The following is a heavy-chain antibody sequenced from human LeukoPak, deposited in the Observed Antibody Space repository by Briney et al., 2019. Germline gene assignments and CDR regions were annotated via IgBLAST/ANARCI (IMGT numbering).Heavy chain of an antibody. CDR2: IYPYDSDT. CDR3: ARLTYYYDSSGYARYMDV. D-gene: IGHD3-22*01. V-gene: IGHV5-51*01. J-gene: IGHJ6*03. CDR1: GYKLTNNW. Sequence: GESLKISCKISGYKLTNNWIGWVRQVPGKGLEWMGIIYPYDSDTRYSPSFQGQVTISADKSISTAYLQWSSLKASDTAMYYCARLTYYYDSSGYARYMDVWGKGTTVTISS.